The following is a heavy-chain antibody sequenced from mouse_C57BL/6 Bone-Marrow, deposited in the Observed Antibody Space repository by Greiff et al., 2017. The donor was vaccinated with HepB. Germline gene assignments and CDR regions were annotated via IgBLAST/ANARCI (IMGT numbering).Heavy chain of an antibody. V-gene: IGHV5-17*01. D-gene: IGHD2-1*01. J-gene: IGHJ1*03. Sequence: DVKLVESGGGLVKPGGSLKLSCAASGFTFSDYGMHWVRQAPEKGLEWVAYISSGSSTIYYADTVKGRFTISRDNAKNTLFLQMTSLRSEDTAMYYCARPLYSFDVWGTGTTVTVSS. CDR1: GFTFSDYG. CDR2: ISSGSSTI. CDR3: ARPLYSFDV.